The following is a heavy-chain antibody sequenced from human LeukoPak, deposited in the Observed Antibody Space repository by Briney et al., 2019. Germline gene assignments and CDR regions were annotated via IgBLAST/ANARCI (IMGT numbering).Heavy chain of an antibody. J-gene: IGHJ4*02. V-gene: IGHV4-34*01. CDR2: INHSGST. D-gene: IGHD4-17*01. CDR3: AREFYGDYVDY. Sequence: PSETLSLTCAVYGGSFSGYYWSWIRQPPGKGLEWIGEINHSGSTNYNPSLKSRVTISVDTSKNQFSLKLSSVTAVDTAVYYCAREFYGDYVDYWGQGTLVTVSS. CDR1: GGSFSGYY.